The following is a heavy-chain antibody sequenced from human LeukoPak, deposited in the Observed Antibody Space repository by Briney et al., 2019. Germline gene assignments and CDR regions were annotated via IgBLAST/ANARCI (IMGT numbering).Heavy chain of an antibody. J-gene: IGHJ4*02. CDR1: GGSISSSSYY. CDR2: IYYSGST. CDR3: AREGGGYYDSSGQNIGVMTYYFDY. D-gene: IGHD3-22*01. V-gene: IGHV4-39*07. Sequence: PSETLSLTCTVSGGSISSSSYYWGWIRQPPGKGLEWIGSIYYSGSTYYNPSLKSRVTISVDTSKNQFSLKLSSVTAADTAVYYCAREGGGYYDSSGQNIGVMTYYFDYRGQGTLVTVSS.